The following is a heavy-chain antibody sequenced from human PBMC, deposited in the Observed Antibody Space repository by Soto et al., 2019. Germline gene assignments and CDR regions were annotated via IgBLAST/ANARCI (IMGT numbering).Heavy chain of an antibody. CDR2: INHSGST. CDR3: AGSTCGGSCYTTENWFDP. V-gene: IGHV4-34*01. CDR1: GGSFSGHY. J-gene: IGHJ5*02. Sequence: SETLSLTCAVYGGSFSGHYWSRIRQPPGKGLEWIGEINHSGSTNYNPSLKSRVTISVDTSKNQFSLKLSSVTAADTAVYYCAGSTCGGSCYTTENWFDPWGQGTLVTVSS. D-gene: IGHD2-15*01.